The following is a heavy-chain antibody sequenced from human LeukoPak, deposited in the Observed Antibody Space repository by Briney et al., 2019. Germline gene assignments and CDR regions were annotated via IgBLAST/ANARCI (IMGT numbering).Heavy chain of an antibody. V-gene: IGHV1-18*04. CDR3: ARDRYFYDSGGSYLDAFDI. D-gene: IGHD3-22*01. J-gene: IGHJ3*02. CDR1: GYTFTSYS. Sequence: GASVTVTFKASGYTFTSYSVSWVRQPPGQGLELMGWTSAYNGNTNYAQNLQGRVTMTTDTSTSTAYMELRSLTFDDTAVYYCARDRYFYDSGGSYLDAFDIWGQGTVVTVSS. CDR2: TSAYNGNT.